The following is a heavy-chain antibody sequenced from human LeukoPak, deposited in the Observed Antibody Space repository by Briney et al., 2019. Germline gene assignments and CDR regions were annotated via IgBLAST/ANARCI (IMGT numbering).Heavy chain of an antibody. Sequence: ASVKVSCKASGYTFTAYYLHWVRQAPGQGLEWMGWINPNSGGTNYAQKFQGWVTMTRDTSISTAYMELSRLRSDDTAVYYCARASPDPYGMDVWGQGTTVTVSS. CDR1: GYTFTAYY. V-gene: IGHV1-2*04. J-gene: IGHJ6*02. D-gene: IGHD1-14*01. CDR3: ARASPDPYGMDV. CDR2: INPNSGGT.